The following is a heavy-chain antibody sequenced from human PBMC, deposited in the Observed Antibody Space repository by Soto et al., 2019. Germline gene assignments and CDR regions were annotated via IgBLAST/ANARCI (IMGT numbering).Heavy chain of an antibody. CDR1: GYRFTNYW. D-gene: IGHD3-10*01. J-gene: IGHJ4*02. Sequence: GESLKISCKGSGYRFTNYWINWVRQMPGKGLEWMGRIDPSDSYTNYSPSFQGHVTISADTSISTAYLQWSSLKASDTAMYYCARQIRGWQAPDYWAQGTLVTVSS. V-gene: IGHV5-10-1*01. CDR2: IDPSDSYT. CDR3: ARQIRGWQAPDY.